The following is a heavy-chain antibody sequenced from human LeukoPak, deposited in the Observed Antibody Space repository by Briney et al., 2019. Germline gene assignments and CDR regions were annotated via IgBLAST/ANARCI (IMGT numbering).Heavy chain of an antibody. CDR3: ASVDY. Sequence: GGSLRLSCAASGLTVSSNYMSWVRQAPGKGLEWVSVIYSGGNRYYADSVEGRFTISRDNFKNTLHPQMNSLRAEDTAVYYCASVDYWGQGTLVTVSS. J-gene: IGHJ4*02. CDR2: IYSGGNR. CDR1: GLTVSSNY. V-gene: IGHV3-53*01.